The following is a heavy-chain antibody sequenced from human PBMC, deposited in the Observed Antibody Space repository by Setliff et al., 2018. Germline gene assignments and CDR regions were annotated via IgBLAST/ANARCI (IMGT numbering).Heavy chain of an antibody. Sequence: GGSLRLSCATSGFTFNNYVMNWVRQAPGKGLEWVSAISRSGDKTYYADPVKGRFIISRDNSDILYLQMNNLRVEDTALYYCAKDRVPDGVWDFDYWGQGTLVTVSS. CDR3: AKDRVPDGVWDFDY. V-gene: IGHV3-23*01. CDR1: GFTFNNYV. D-gene: IGHD4-17*01. CDR2: ISRSGDKT. J-gene: IGHJ4*02.